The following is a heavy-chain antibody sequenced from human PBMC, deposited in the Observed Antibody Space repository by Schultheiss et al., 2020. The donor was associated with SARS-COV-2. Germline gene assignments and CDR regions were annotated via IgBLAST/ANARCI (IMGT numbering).Heavy chain of an antibody. Sequence: GGSLRLSCAASGFTFSNYAMSWVRQAPGKGLEWVSYMSGSGGSTSYADSVKGRFTISRDNSKNSLYLQMNSLRAEDTAVYYCAREGYSSSWYGDYYYYYGMDVWGQGTTVTVSS. D-gene: IGHD6-13*01. CDR3: AREGYSSSWYGDYYYYYGMDV. J-gene: IGHJ6*02. V-gene: IGHV3-23*01. CDR2: MSGSGGST. CDR1: GFTFSNYA.